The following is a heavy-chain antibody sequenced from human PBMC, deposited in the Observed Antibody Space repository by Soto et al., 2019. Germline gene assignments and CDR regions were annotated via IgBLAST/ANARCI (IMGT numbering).Heavy chain of an antibody. V-gene: IGHV1-69*08. Sequence: QVQLVQSGAEVKKPGSSVKVSCKASGGTLSSYTFSWVRQAPGQGLEWMGRIIPNLGITNYAQKFQGRITIIVEKSTSTAYMELSSLISEDTAVYYCARDKGYCSGASCPDFDYWGQGTLVTVSS. D-gene: IGHD2-15*01. CDR1: GGTLSSYT. J-gene: IGHJ4*02. CDR3: ARDKGYCSGASCPDFDY. CDR2: IIPNLGIT.